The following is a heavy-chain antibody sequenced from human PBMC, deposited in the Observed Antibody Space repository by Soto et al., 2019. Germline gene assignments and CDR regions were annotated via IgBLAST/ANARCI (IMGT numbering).Heavy chain of an antibody. J-gene: IGHJ4*02. CDR2: LSSDESTQ. Sequence: GGSLRLSCAASGFAFSDFAMHWVRQAPGKGLEWVAVLSSDESTQYYVDSVKGRFTISRDTSKNTLYLQMNDLRNDDTAVYYCVRGRKDSSGWYFDYWGQGTLVTVSS. CDR3: VRGRKDSSGWYFDY. V-gene: IGHV3-30-3*01. D-gene: IGHD6-19*01. CDR1: GFAFSDFA.